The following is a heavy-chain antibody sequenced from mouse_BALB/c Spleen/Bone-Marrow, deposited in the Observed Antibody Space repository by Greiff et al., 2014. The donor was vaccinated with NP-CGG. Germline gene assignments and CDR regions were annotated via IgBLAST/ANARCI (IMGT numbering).Heavy chain of an antibody. CDR2: INPNNSGT. J-gene: IGHJ1*01. CDR1: GDIFTSYY. D-gene: IGHD2-4*01. CDR3: ARGRYDSDGWYFDV. V-gene: IGHV1-53*01. Sequence: QVQLQQSGAEMVKPGASVKLSCKASGDIFTSYYMYWVKQRPGQGLEWIGGINPNNSGTNFNEKFKSEATLTVDKSSSTAYMELSGLTSEDSAVYYCARGRYDSDGWYFDVWGAGTTVTVSS.